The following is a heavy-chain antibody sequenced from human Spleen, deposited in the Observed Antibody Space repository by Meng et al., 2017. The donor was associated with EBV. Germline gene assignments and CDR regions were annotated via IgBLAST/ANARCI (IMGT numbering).Heavy chain of an antibody. V-gene: IGHV3-11*01. J-gene: IGHJ4*02. Sequence: QVQLVECGGGLVKPGGSXXLSCAASGFTFSDHYMSWIRQAPGKGLGWISYISGSGSTIYYADSVKGRFTISRANAKNSLYLQMNSLRAEDTAVYYCARGGYNYGPGYWGQGTLVTVSS. CDR3: ARGGYNYGPGY. CDR2: ISGSGSTI. CDR1: GFTFSDHY. D-gene: IGHD5-18*01.